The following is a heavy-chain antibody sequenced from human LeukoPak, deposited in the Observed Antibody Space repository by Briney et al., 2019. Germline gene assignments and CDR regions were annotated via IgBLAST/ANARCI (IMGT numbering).Heavy chain of an antibody. CDR1: GGSISSSNW. J-gene: IGHJ5*02. CDR2: IYHSGST. CDR3: ARDCSGGSCYQPFDP. V-gene: IGHV4-4*02. Sequence: SETLSLTCAVSGGSISSSNWWSWVRQPPGKGLEWIGEIYHSGSTNYNPSLKSRVTISVDKSKNQFSLKLSSVTAADTAVYYCARDCSGGSCYQPFDPWGQGTLVTVSS. D-gene: IGHD2-15*01.